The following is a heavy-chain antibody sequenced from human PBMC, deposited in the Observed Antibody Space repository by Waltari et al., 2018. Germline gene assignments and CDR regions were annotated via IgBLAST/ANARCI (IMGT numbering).Heavy chain of an antibody. CDR2: IYYSGST. V-gene: IGHV4-59*01. Sequence: QVQLQESGPGLVKPSETLSLTCTVSGGSISSYYWSWIRQPPGKGLEWIGYIYYSGSTNYNPSLKSRVTISVDTSKNQFSLKLSSVTAADTAVYYCARGAYCSSTSCYSNFDYWGQGTLVTVSS. J-gene: IGHJ4*02. CDR3: ARGAYCSSTSCYSNFDY. CDR1: GGSISSYY. D-gene: IGHD2-2*01.